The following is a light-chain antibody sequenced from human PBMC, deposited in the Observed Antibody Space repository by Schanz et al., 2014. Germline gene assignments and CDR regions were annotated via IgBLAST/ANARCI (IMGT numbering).Light chain of an antibody. CDR3: QSYDSRLSAWV. V-gene: IGLV1-44*01. Sequence: QSVLTQPPSASGTPGQRVTISCSGSSSNIGSNTVNWYQHLPGTAPKLFIYGNSNRPSGVPDRFSASKSGTSASLVITGLQSEDEADYYCQSYDSRLSAWVFGGGTKLTVL. CDR1: SSNIGSNT. J-gene: IGLJ3*02. CDR2: GNS.